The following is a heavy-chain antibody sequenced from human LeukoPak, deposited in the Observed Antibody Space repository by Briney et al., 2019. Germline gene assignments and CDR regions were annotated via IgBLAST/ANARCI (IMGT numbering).Heavy chain of an antibody. CDR1: GFTVSSNY. V-gene: IGHV3-7*01. D-gene: IGHD2-2*01. J-gene: IGHJ6*03. CDR2: IKQDGSEK. Sequence: GGSLRLSCAASGFTVSSNYMSWVRQAPGKGLEWVANIKQDGSEKYYVDSVEGRFTISRDNAKNSLYLQMNSLRAEDTAVYFCARELPGCSSGSCYHDPRHYYYYMDVWGKGTTVTISS. CDR3: ARELPGCSSGSCYHDPRHYYYYMDV.